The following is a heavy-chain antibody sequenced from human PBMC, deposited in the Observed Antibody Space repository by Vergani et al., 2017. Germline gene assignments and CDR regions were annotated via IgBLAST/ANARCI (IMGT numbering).Heavy chain of an antibody. CDR2: ISYDGSNK. CDR3: AKESSSSYITESGNYFDY. J-gene: IGHJ4*02. D-gene: IGHD6-13*01. Sequence: VQLVESGGGLVQPGRSLRLSCAASGFTFSSYGMHWVRQAPGKGLEWVAVISYDGSNKYYADSVKGRFTISRDNSKNTLYLQMNSLRAEDTAVYYCAKESSSSYITESGNYFDYWGQGTLVTVSS. V-gene: IGHV3-30*18. CDR1: GFTFSSYG.